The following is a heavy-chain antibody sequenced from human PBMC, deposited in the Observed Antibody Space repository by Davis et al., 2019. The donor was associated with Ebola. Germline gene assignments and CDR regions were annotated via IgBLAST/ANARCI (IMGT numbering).Heavy chain of an antibody. CDR1: GFTFSSYW. J-gene: IGHJ6*02. V-gene: IGHV3-74*01. D-gene: IGHD6-19*01. Sequence: GESLRISCAASGFTFSSYWMSWVRQAPGKGLVWVSRINSDGSSTSYADSVKGRFTISRDNSKNTLYLQMGSLRAEDMAVYYCARDQRGEWLVPHGMDVWGQGTTVTVSS. CDR2: INSDGSST. CDR3: ARDQRGEWLVPHGMDV.